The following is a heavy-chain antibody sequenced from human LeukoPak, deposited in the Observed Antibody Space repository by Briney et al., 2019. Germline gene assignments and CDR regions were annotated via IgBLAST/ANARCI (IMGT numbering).Heavy chain of an antibody. CDR2: IWYDGSNK. Sequence: GGSLRLSCAASGFTFSSYGMHWVRQAPGKGLEWVAVIWYDGSNKYYADSVKGRFTISRDNSKNTPYLQMNSLRAEDTAVYYCARGRYYYGSGSYYYFDYWGQGTLVTVSS. J-gene: IGHJ4*02. V-gene: IGHV3-33*01. CDR3: ARGRYYYGSGSYYYFDY. D-gene: IGHD3-10*01. CDR1: GFTFSSYG.